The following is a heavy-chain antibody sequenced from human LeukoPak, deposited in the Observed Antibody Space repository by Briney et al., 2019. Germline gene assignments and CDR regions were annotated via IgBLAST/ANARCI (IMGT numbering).Heavy chain of an antibody. CDR1: GYTFTGYY. D-gene: IGHD2-21*02. J-gene: IGHJ5*02. CDR3: ARAGAYCGGDCYGGNWFDP. V-gene: IGHV1-2*04. CDR2: INPNSGGT. Sequence: ASVKVSYKASGYTFTGYYMHWVRQPPGQGLEWMGWINPNSGGTNYAQKFQGWVTMTRDTSISTAYMELSRLRSDDTAVYYCARAGAYCGGDCYGGNWFDPWGQGTLVTVS.